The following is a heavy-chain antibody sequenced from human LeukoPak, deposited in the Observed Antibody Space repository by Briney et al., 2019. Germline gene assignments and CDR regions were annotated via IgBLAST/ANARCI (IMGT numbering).Heavy chain of an antibody. CDR2: IYYSGST. CDR3: ARVPSSGYSPTFDY. Sequence: PSETLSLTCTVSGGSISSGDYYWGWIRQPPGKGLEWIGYIYYSGSTYYNPSLKSRVTISVDTSKNQFSLKLSSVTAADTAVYYCARVPSSGYSPTFDYWGQGTLVTVSS. J-gene: IGHJ4*02. CDR1: GGSISSGDYY. V-gene: IGHV4-30-4*08. D-gene: IGHD3-22*01.